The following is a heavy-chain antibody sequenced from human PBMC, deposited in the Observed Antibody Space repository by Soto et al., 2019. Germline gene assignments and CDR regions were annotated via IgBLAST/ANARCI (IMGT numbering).Heavy chain of an antibody. J-gene: IGHJ3*02. D-gene: IGHD6-25*01. CDR2: IYRGRAT. V-gene: IGHV3-53*01. Sequence: PGGSLRLSCAVSGFSVSNTYMSWVRQAPGKGLEWISVIYRGRATYYADSVKGRFTISRDDSRNTVYLQMNSLTTEDTAVYSCARDRSDSSRADSFDIWGQGTMVTVSS. CDR1: GFSVSNTY. CDR3: ARDRSDSSRADSFDI.